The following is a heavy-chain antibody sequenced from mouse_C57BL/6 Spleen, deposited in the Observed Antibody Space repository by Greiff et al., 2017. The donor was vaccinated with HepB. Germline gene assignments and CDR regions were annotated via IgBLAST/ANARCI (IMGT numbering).Heavy chain of an antibody. J-gene: IGHJ2*01. CDR1: GYAFSSSW. D-gene: IGHD1-3*01. V-gene: IGHV1-82*01. Sequence: VQLQQSGPELVKPGASVKISCKASGYAFSSSWMNWVKQRPGKGLEWIGRIYPGDGDTNYNGKFKGKGTLTADKSTSTVYLQLSSLTSEDSAVYFCAREGATKAFYFDYWGQGTTLTVSS. CDR2: IYPGDGDT. CDR3: AREGATKAFYFDY.